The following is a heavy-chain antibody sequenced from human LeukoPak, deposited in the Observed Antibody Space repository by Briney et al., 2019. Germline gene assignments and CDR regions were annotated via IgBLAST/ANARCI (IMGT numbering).Heavy chain of an antibody. CDR2: IKAKAHGGTI. Sequence: GGSLRLSCAASGFTFINAWMAWVRQAPGKGLEWVGRIKAKAHGGTIEYAAPVKGRFTISRDDSKNTLYLQMNSLKTEDTAVYYCTTAGHSYDLVVYWGQGTLVTVSS. V-gene: IGHV3-15*01. CDR1: GFTFINAW. J-gene: IGHJ4*02. D-gene: IGHD5-18*01. CDR3: TTAGHSYDLVVY.